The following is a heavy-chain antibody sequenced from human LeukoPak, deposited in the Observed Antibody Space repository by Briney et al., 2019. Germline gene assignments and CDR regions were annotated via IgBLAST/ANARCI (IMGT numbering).Heavy chain of an antibody. CDR3: AKLHSNSSFYYGLDV. J-gene: IGHJ6*02. V-gene: IGHV3-23*01. D-gene: IGHD6-6*01. CDR2: ISGSGEST. CDR1: GFTFSSYA. Sequence: GGSLRLSCAASGFTFSSYAMSWVRQAPGKGLEWVSAISGSGESTFYAGSVKGRFTISRDNSKNTLSLQMNSLRAEDTAVYYCAKLHSNSSFYYGLDVWGPGTTVTVSS.